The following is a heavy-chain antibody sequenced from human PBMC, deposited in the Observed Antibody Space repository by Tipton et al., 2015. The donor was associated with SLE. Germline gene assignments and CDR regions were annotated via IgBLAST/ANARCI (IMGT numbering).Heavy chain of an antibody. V-gene: IGHV4-39*07. CDR3: ARDYYDSSGYYWYFDL. J-gene: IGHJ2*01. D-gene: IGHD3-22*01. CDR2: IYYSGST. CDR1: GGSISSSSYY. Sequence: TLSLTCTVSGGSISSSSYYWGWIRQPPGKGLEWIGSIYYSGSTYYNPSLKSRVTISVDTSKNQFSLRLTSVTAADTAVYYCARDYYDSSGYYWYFDLWGRGTLVTVSS.